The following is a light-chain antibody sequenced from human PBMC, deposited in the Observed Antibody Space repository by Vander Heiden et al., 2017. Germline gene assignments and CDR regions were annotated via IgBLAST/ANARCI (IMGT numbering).Light chain of an antibody. J-gene: IGLJ3*02. Sequence: QSALTQPASVSGSPGQSINISCTGSSSDVGGYNYVSWYQQHPGKAPKLVIHDVSNRPSGVSDRFSGSKSGNTASLTISGLQAEDEDDYYCSSYTSSSTWVFGGGTKLTVL. CDR3: SSYTSSSTWV. CDR2: DVS. CDR1: SSDVGGYNY. V-gene: IGLV2-14*03.